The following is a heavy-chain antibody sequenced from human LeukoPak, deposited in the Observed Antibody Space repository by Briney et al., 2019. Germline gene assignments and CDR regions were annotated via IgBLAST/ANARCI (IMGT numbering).Heavy chain of an antibody. Sequence: ASVKVSCKVSGYTLTELSMHWVRQAPGKGLEWMGGFDPEDGETIYAQKFQGRVTMTEDTSTDTAYMELSSLRSEDTAVYYCATVGYCTNGVCFGGRWFDPWGQGTLVTVSS. D-gene: IGHD2-8*01. V-gene: IGHV1-24*01. CDR2: FDPEDGET. CDR1: GYTLTELS. CDR3: ATVGYCTNGVCFGGRWFDP. J-gene: IGHJ5*02.